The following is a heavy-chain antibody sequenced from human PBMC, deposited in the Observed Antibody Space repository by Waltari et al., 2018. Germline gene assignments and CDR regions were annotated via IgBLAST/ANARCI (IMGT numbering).Heavy chain of an antibody. D-gene: IGHD2-15*01. CDR3: AKGAAGVVVAANDY. Sequence: EVQLVESGGGLVQPGGSLRLSCAASGFTFSSYAMSWVRQAPGKGVGGVSAISGSVGSTYYADAVKGRFTISRDNSKNTLYLQMNSLRAEDTAVYYCAKGAAGVVVAANDYWGQGTLVTVSS. J-gene: IGHJ4*02. CDR2: ISGSVGST. V-gene: IGHV3-23*04. CDR1: GFTFSSYA.